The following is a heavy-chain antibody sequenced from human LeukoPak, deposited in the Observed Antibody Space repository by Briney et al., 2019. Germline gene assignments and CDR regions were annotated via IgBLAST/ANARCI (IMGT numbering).Heavy chain of an antibody. V-gene: IGHV1-2*02. J-gene: IGHJ4*02. D-gene: IGHD6-19*01. CDR1: GYTFTGYY. Sequence: VASVKVSCKASGYTFTGYYMHWVRQAPGQGLEWMGWINPNSGGTNYAQKFQGRVTMTRDTSTSTVYMELSSLRSEDTAVYYCARADFGVAVAGTFDYWGQGTLVTVSS. CDR2: INPNSGGT. CDR3: ARADFGVAVAGTFDY.